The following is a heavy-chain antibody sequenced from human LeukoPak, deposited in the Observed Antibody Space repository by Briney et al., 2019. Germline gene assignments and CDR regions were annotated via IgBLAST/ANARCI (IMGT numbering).Heavy chain of an antibody. D-gene: IGHD6-19*01. V-gene: IGHV3-30*03. CDR1: GFTFSDYY. CDR3: ARDGEQWLASAHFDY. Sequence: GGSLRLSCAASGFTFSDYYMSWIRQAPGKGLEWVAVISYDGSNKYYADSVKGRFTISRDNSKNTLYLQMNSLRAEDTAVYYCARDGEQWLASAHFDYWGQGTLVTVSS. CDR2: ISYDGSNK. J-gene: IGHJ4*02.